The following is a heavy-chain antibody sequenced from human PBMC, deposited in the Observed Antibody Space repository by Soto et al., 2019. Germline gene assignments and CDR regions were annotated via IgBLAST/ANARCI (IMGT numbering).Heavy chain of an antibody. J-gene: IGHJ6*02. Sequence: QVQLVQSGAEVKKPGSSVKVSCKASGGTFSSYAISWVRQAPGQGLEWMGGIIPIFGTANYAQKFQGRVTITADDSTSTAYMELSSLSSEDTAVYYCARGGYRGYYYGMDVWGQGTTVTVSS. CDR3: ARGGYRGYYYGMDV. V-gene: IGHV1-69*01. CDR1: GGTFSSYA. CDR2: IIPIFGTA. D-gene: IGHD5-12*01.